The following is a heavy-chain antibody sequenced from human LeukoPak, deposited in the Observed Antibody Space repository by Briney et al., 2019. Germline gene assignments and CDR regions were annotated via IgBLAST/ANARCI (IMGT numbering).Heavy chain of an antibody. D-gene: IGHD3-10*01. CDR1: GYTFTSYY. V-gene: IGHV1-46*01. CDR3: ARGPSITMVRGGQWYYYMDV. J-gene: IGHJ6*03. CDR2: INPSGGST. Sequence: ASVKVSCKASGYTFTSYYIHWVRQAPGQGLEWMGLINPSGGSTNYAQKFQGRVTMTRDTSTSTVYMELSSLRSEDTAVYYCARGPSITMVRGGQWYYYMDVWGRGTTVTISS.